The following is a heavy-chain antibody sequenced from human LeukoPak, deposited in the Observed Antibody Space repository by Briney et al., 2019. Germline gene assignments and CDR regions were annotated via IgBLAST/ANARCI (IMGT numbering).Heavy chain of an antibody. D-gene: IGHD2-21*02. Sequence: GGSLRLSCAASGFTFSSFAMSWVRHAPGKGLEWVSGISGSGGNTYYADSLKGRFTISRDNSKYTLYLKINSLRAEDTAVYYCAKRGGLPPLDYYYYYMDVWGKGTTVTVSS. CDR1: GFTFSSFA. V-gene: IGHV3-23*01. J-gene: IGHJ6*03. CDR3: AKRGGLPPLDYYYYYMDV. CDR2: ISGSGGNT.